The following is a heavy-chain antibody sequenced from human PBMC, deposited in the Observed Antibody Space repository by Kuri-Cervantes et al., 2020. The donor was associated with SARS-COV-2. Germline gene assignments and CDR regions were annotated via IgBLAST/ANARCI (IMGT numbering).Heavy chain of an antibody. D-gene: IGHD3-10*01. J-gene: IGHJ4*02. Sequence: SETLSLTCTVSGGSISSYYWSWIRQPPGKGLEWIGYIYYSGSANYNPSLKSRVTISVDTSKNQFSLKLSSVTAADTAVYYCARAGEWFDYWGQGTLVTVSS. CDR3: ARAGEWFDY. CDR2: IYYSGSA. V-gene: IGHV4-59*12. CDR1: GGSISSYY.